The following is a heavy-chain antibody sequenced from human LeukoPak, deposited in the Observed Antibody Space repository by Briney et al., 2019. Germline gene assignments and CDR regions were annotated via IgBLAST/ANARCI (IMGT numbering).Heavy chain of an antibody. J-gene: IGHJ4*02. CDR1: GGSISSGSYY. D-gene: IGHD4-17*01. CDR3: ARLDSGDYFFDY. CDR2: VFYSGTT. V-gene: IGHV4-39*01. Sequence: SETLSLTCTVSGGSISSGSYYCGWIRQPPGKGLEWLGTVFYSGTTYYNPSLKSRVTISVDTSKNQLSLGLSSVTAADTAVYYRARLDSGDYFFDYWGQGTLVTVSS.